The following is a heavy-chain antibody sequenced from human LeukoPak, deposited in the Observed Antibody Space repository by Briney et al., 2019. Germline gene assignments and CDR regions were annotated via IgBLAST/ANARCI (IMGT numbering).Heavy chain of an antibody. CDR3: VREVRSQFDY. D-gene: IGHD6-13*01. J-gene: IGHJ4*02. CDR1: GYTFTNYF. Sequence: ASVKVSCKASGYTFTNYFIHWERRAPGQGLEWMGIINTGDTTTVYAQRFQGRVTVTRDTSTSTVYMELSSLRSEDTAVYYCVREVRSQFDYWGQGTLVTVSS. V-gene: IGHV1-46*01. CDR2: INTGDTTT.